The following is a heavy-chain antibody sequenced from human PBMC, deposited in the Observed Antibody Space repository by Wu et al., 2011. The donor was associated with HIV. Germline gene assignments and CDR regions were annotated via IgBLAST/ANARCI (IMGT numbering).Heavy chain of an antibody. CDR3: ARLVVVAATGAGWFDP. D-gene: IGHD2-15*01. V-gene: IGHV1-69*05. CDR1: GGTFSSHG. J-gene: IGHJ5*02. Sequence: QVQLVQSGPEVKKPGSSVKVSCKASGGTFSSHGISWVRQAPGQGLEWMGGIIPIFGTANYAQKFQGRVTITTDESTSTAYMELSSLRSEDTAVYYCARLVVVAATGAGWFDPWGQGTLVTVSS. CDR2: IIPIFGTA.